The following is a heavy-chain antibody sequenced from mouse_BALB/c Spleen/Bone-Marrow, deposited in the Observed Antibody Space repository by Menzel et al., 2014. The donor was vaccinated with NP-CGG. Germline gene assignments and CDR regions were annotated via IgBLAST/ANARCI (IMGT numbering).Heavy chain of an antibody. CDR2: IDPSDSET. J-gene: IGHJ2*01. CDR3: ARNWVYFDH. V-gene: IGHV1-69*02. CDR1: VYTFTSYW. D-gene: IGHD4-1*01. Sequence: QVQLQQSGAELVKPGAPVKLSCKASVYTFTSYWMNWVKQRPGRVLEWIGRIDPSDSETHYNQKFKDKATLTVDKSSSTAYIQLSSLTSEDSAVYYCARNWVYFDHWGQGTTLTVSS.